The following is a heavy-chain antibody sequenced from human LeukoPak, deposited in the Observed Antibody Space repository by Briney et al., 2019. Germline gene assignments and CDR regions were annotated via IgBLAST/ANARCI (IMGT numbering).Heavy chain of an antibody. CDR2: IFYSGNT. J-gene: IGHJ6*02. CDR3: ARAGVTMIRGVITEYRGDV. Sequence: PSETLSPTCTVSGGSVSSGDYYWSWIRQHPGKGLQWIGRIFYSGNTHYNPSLKSRLNISIDTSKNQFSLRLSSVAAADTAVYYCARAGVTMIRGVITEYRGDVWGQGTTVTVSS. D-gene: IGHD3-10*01. CDR1: GGSVSSGDYY. V-gene: IGHV4-31*03.